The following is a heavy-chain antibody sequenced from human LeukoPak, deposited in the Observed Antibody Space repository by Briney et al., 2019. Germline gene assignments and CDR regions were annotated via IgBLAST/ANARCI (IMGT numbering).Heavy chain of an antibody. CDR3: TRETSSRYFDY. J-gene: IGHJ4*02. CDR2: MNPNSGRT. V-gene: IGHV1-8*03. CDR1: GYTLTSYG. Sequence: GASVKVSCKASGYTLTSYGISWVRQATGQGLEWMGWMNPNSGRTGYAQNFQGRITITRNTSISTAYMELSSLRSEDTAVYYCTRETSSRYFDYWGQGTLVTVSS.